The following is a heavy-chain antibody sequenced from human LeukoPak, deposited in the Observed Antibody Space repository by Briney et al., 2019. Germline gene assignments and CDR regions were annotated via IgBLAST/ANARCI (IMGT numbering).Heavy chain of an antibody. CDR3: ARGSRGSGWFDY. D-gene: IGHD6-19*01. V-gene: IGHV3-53*01. CDR2: IYSGGST. Sequence: GRSLRLSCAASAFTVSSSYMSRVGQAPGKGLEWGSVIYSGGSTYYADSVNGRFTISRDNSKKTLYLQMNSLRAEDTAVYYCARGSRGSGWFDYWGQGTLVTVSS. J-gene: IGHJ4*02. CDR1: AFTVSSSY.